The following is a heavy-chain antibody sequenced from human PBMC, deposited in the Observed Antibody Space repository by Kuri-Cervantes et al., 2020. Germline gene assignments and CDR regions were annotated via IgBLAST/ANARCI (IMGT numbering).Heavy chain of an antibody. D-gene: IGHD2-2*01. CDR1: GYTFTGYD. CDR3: ARCMRYQLQT. V-gene: IGHV1-8*02. CDR2: MNPNSYDS. J-gene: IGHJ4*02. Sequence: ASVKVSCKASGYTFTGYDINWVRQAPGQGLEWLGWMNPNSYDSGYAQKFQGRITMTRDTSISTAYMELSSLRSEDTAVYYCARCMRYQLQTWGQGILVTVSS.